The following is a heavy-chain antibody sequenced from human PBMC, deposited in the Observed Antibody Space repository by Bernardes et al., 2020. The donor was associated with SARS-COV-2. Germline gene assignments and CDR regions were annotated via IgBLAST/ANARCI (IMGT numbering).Heavy chain of an antibody. J-gene: IGHJ5*02. CDR2: ISGSGGST. CDR1: GFTFSSYA. V-gene: IGHV3-23*01. D-gene: IGHD3-10*01. Sequence: GGSLRLSCAASGFTFSSYAMSWVRQAPGKGLEWVSAISGSGGSTYYADSVKGRFTISRDNSKNTLYLQMNSLRAEDTAVYYCAKDPLITMVRGVIVPWFDPWGQGTLVTVSS. CDR3: AKDPLITMVRGVIVPWFDP.